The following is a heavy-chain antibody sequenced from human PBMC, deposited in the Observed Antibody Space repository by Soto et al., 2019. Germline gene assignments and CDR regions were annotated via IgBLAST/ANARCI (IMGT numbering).Heavy chain of an antibody. V-gene: IGHV3-23*01. Sequence: EVQLLESGGGLVQPGGSLRLSCAASGFTFSSYAMSWVRQAPGKGLEWVSPISGSGGSTYYADSVKGRFTISRDNSKNTLYLQMNSLRAEDTAVYYCAKDQMATITVFDYWGQGTLVTVSS. CDR1: GFTFSSYA. D-gene: IGHD5-12*01. CDR2: ISGSGGST. CDR3: AKDQMATITVFDY. J-gene: IGHJ4*02.